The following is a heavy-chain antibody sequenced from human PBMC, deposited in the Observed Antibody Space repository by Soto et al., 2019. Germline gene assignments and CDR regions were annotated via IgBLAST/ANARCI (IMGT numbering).Heavy chain of an antibody. Sequence: GGSLRLSCAASGFTFSSYSMNWVRQAPGKGLEWVSSISSSSSYTYYADSVKGRFTISRDNAKNSLYLQMNSLRAEDTAVYYCARGGYDSSGYYYYYYGMDVWGQGTTVTVSS. J-gene: IGHJ6*02. V-gene: IGHV3-21*01. D-gene: IGHD3-22*01. CDR2: ISSSSSYT. CDR3: ARGGYDSSGYYYYYYGMDV. CDR1: GFTFSSYS.